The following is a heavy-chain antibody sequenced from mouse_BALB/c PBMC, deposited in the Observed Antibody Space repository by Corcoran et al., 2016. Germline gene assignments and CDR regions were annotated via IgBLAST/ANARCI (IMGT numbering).Heavy chain of an antibody. D-gene: IGHD1-1*01. Sequence: EVQLQQSGPELVKPGASVKMSCKASGYTFTSYVMHWVKQKPGQGLEWIGYINPYNDGTKYNEKFKGKATLTSDKSSSTAYMELSSLTSEDSAVYYCARYFYYYGSSLWYFDVWGAGTTVTVSS. CDR1: GYTFTSYV. V-gene: IGHV1S136*01. CDR3: ARYFYYYGSSLWYFDV. J-gene: IGHJ1*01. CDR2: INPYNDGT.